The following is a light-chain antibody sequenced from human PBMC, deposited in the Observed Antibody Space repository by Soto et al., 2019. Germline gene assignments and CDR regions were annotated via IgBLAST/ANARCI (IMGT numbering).Light chain of an antibody. CDR3: QVWDRESENYV. Sequence: SYELTQPRSVSVAPGQTARIPCGGTNIGSKSVHWYQQRPGQAPVMVVYDGSDRPSGIPERFSGSNSGDTATLSISRVEAGDEAEYYCQVWDRESENYVFGNGNKVTVL. V-gene: IGLV3-21*02. CDR2: DGS. J-gene: IGLJ1*01. CDR1: NIGSKS.